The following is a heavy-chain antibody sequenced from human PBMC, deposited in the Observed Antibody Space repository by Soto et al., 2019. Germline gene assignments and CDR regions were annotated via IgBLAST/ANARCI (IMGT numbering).Heavy chain of an antibody. CDR1: GYTFTGYY. Sequence: QVQLVQSGAEVKKPGASVKVSCKASGYTFTGYYMHWVRQAPGQGLEWMGWINPNSGGTNYAQKFQGWVTMTRDTSISTAYMELSRLRSDDTAVYYCARSSLVVPAAIPLAFDPWGQGTLVTVSS. J-gene: IGHJ5*02. CDR2: INPNSGGT. V-gene: IGHV1-2*04. D-gene: IGHD2-2*01. CDR3: ARSSLVVPAAIPLAFDP.